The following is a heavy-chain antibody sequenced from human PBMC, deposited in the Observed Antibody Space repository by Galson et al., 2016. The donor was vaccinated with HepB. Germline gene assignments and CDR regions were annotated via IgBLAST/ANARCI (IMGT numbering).Heavy chain of an antibody. CDR1: GFTFSSFA. CDR3: AKSPRIGDGDYDDYFDS. Sequence: SLRLSCAASGFTFSSFAMSWVRQAPGKGLEWVSGISGSGAKKYYADSVKGRFTISRDNSKNTLYLQMNSLRAEDTAVYYCAKSPRIGDGDYDDYFDSWGQGTLVIVSS. J-gene: IGHJ4*02. D-gene: IGHD4-17*01. V-gene: IGHV3-23*01. CDR2: ISGSGAKK.